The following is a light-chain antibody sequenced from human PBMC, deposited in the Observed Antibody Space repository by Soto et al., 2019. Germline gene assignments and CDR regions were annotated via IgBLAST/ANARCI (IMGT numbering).Light chain of an antibody. J-gene: IGKJ2*01. CDR2: TAS. Sequence: DIQMTQSPSALSASVGDRVTITCRASQSISTYLNWYQQKPGKAPKPLIYTASSLQSGVPSRFSGRGSVTYFALTISSLQPEDFATYFCQQSYSTPYTFGQGTKLEI. CDR3: QQSYSTPYT. V-gene: IGKV1-39*01. CDR1: QSISTY.